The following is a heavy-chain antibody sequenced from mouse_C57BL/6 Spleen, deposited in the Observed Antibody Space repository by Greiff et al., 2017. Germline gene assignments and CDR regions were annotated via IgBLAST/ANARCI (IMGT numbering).Heavy chain of an antibody. Sequence: VQLQQSGAELARPGASVKMSCKASGYTFTSYTMHWVKQRPGQGLEWIGYINPSSGYTKYNQKFKDKVTVTADKSSSTAYMQLSSLTSEDSAVYYCARRRYGYDDAMDYWGQGTSVTVSS. CDR2: INPSSGYT. CDR1: GYTFTSYT. J-gene: IGHJ4*01. V-gene: IGHV1-4*01. D-gene: IGHD2-2*01. CDR3: ARRRYGYDDAMDY.